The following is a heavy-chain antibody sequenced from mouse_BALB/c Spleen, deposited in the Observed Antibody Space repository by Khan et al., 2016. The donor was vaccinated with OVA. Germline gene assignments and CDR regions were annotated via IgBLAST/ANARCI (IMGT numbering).Heavy chain of an antibody. CDR3: ASGYFGNYEFVY. V-gene: IGHV1S132*01. Sequence: QVQLQQSGAELVKPGASVKLSCKTSGYTFTSYWIQWVKQRPGQGLGWIGQIFPGTGTTYYNENFKGKATLTVATSSSTSYMQLSSLTSADSAVYFCASGYFGNYEFVYWGQGTLVTVSP. CDR2: IFPGTGTT. D-gene: IGHD2-1*01. CDR1: GYTFTSYW. J-gene: IGHJ3*01.